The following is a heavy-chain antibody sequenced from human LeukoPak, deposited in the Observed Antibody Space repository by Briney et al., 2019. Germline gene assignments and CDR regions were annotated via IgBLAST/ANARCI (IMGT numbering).Heavy chain of an antibody. V-gene: IGHV1-69*04. CDR1: GGTFSSYA. CDR2: IIPIFGIA. Sequence: SVKVSCKASGGTFSSYAISWVRQAPGQGLEWMGRIIPIFGIANYAQKFQGRVTITADKSTSTAYMELSSLRSEDTAVYYCARDLGPTVTSPRGNWFDPRGQGTLVTVSS. CDR3: ARDLGPTVTSPRGNWFDP. D-gene: IGHD4-17*01. J-gene: IGHJ5*02.